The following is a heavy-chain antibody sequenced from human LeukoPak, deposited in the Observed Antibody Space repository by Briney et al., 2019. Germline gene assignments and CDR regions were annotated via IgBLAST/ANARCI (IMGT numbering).Heavy chain of an antibody. Sequence: GGSLRLSCAASGFTFSSQAMSWVRQAPGKGLEWVSAISGSGGGTYYADSVKGRFTISRDNSMDTLYLQMNSLRAEDTAVYYCAKYRCSGDSCSPRGHYFYGMDVWGQGTTVTVAS. CDR3: AKYRCSGDSCSPRGHYFYGMDV. J-gene: IGHJ6*02. CDR1: GFTFSSQA. V-gene: IGHV3-23*01. D-gene: IGHD2-15*01. CDR2: ISGSGGGT.